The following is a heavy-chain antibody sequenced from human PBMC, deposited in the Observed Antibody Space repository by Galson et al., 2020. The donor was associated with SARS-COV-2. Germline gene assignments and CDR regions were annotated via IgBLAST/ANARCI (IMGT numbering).Heavy chain of an antibody. CDR1: GFTFSSYS. J-gene: IGHJ6*02. CDR2: ISSSSTI. D-gene: IGHD3-22*01. CDR3: AGPFDYYDSSGYYPWVYGMDV. V-gene: IGHV3-48*02. Sequence: GGSLRLSCAASGFTFSSYSMNWVRQAPGKGLEWVSYISSSSTIYYADSVKGRFTISRDNAKNSLYLQMNSLRDEDTAVYYCAGPFDYYDSSGYYPWVYGMDVWGQGTTVTVSS.